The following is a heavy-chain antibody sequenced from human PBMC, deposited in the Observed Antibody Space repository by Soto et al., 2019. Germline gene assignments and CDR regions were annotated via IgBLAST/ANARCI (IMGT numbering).Heavy chain of an antibody. CDR2: INSDGSST. J-gene: IGHJ6*02. CDR1: GFAFSRFW. CDR3: ARAGGSCSGGSCTHYYFYAMDV. Sequence: EVQLVESGGGLVQPGGSLRVSCAASGFAFSRFWMHWVRQAPGMGLVWVSRINSDGSSTNYADSVKGRFTISRDNAKNTLYLQMNSLRAEDTAVYYCARAGGSCSGGSCTHYYFYAMDVWGQGTTVTVSS. D-gene: IGHD2-15*01. V-gene: IGHV3-74*02.